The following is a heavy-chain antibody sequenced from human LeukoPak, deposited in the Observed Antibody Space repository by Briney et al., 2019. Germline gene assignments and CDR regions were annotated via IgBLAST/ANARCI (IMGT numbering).Heavy chain of an antibody. CDR3: ARSETYYDYVWGSKPFDY. CDR2: INPNSGGT. Sequence: ASVKVSCKASGYTFTGYYMHWVRQAPGQGLEWMGWINPNSGGTNYAQKFQGRVTMTTDTSTSTAYMELRSLRSDDTAVYYCARSETYYDYVWGSKPFDYWGQGTLVTVSS. CDR1: GYTFTGYY. D-gene: IGHD3-16*01. J-gene: IGHJ4*02. V-gene: IGHV1-2*02.